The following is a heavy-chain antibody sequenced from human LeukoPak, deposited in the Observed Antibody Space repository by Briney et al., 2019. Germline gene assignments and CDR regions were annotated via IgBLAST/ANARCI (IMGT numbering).Heavy chain of an antibody. J-gene: IGHJ4*02. V-gene: IGHV4-4*02. D-gene: IGHD5-18*01. CDR2: IYHSGST. CDR1: GGSISSSNW. Sequence: SETLSLTCAVSGGSISSSNWWSWVRQPPGKGLEWIGEIYHSGSTNYNPSLKSRVTISVDKSKNQFSLKLSSVTAEDTAVYFCARSVDTPMFKPYYFDYWGQGTLVTVSS. CDR3: ARSVDTPMFKPYYFDY.